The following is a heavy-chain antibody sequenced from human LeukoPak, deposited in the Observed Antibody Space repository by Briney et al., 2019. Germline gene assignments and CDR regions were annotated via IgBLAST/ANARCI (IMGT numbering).Heavy chain of an antibody. D-gene: IGHD3-3*01. CDR3: ARDEYDFWSGPDGFYYYGMDV. V-gene: IGHV1-2*02. Sequence: ASVKVSCKASGYTFTGYYMHWVRQAPGQGLEWMGWINPNSGGTNYAQKFQGRVTMTRDTSISTAYMELSRLRSDDTAVYYCARDEYDFWSGPDGFYYYGMDVWGQGTTVTVS. J-gene: IGHJ6*02. CDR2: INPNSGGT. CDR1: GYTFTGYY.